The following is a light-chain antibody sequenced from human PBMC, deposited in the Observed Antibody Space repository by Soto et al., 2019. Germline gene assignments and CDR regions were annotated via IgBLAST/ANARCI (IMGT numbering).Light chain of an antibody. V-gene: IGLV2-23*01. J-gene: IGLJ1*01. CDR1: SSDVGSYYL. CDR3: SSYVGSSPSRV. CDR2: EGS. Sequence: QSVLTQPAAVSGSPGQSITISCTGTSSDVGSYYLVSWYQQHPGKAPKLMIYEGSKRPSGVSNRFSGSKSGSTASLTISGLQAEDEADYCCSSYVGSSPSRVFGTGTKVTVL.